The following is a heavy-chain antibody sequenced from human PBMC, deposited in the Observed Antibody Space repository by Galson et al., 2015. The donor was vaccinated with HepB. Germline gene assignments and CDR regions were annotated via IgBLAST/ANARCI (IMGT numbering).Heavy chain of an antibody. CDR3: ARPSRDSSSWYSADDAFDI. J-gene: IGHJ3*02. Sequence: SLRLSCAASGFTFSSYSMNWVRQAPGKGLEWVSYISSSSGTIYYADSVKGRFTISRDNSKNTLYLQMNSLRAEDTAVYYCARPSRDSSSWYSADDAFDIWGQGTMVTVSS. CDR2: ISSSSGTI. V-gene: IGHV3-48*01. CDR1: GFTFSSYS. D-gene: IGHD6-13*01.